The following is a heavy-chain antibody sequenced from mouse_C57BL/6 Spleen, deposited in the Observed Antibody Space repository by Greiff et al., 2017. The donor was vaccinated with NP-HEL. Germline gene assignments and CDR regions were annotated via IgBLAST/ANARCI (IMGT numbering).Heavy chain of an antibody. V-gene: IGHV1-66*01. CDR2: IYPGSGNT. CDR3: ALSQFITTVVATDY. J-gene: IGHJ2*01. Sequence: QVQLQQSGPELVKPGASVKISCKASGYSFTSYYIHWVKQRPGQGLEWIGWIYPGSGNTKYNEKFKGKATLTADTSSSTAYMQLSSLTSEDSAVYYCALSQFITTVVATDYWGQGTTLTVSS. CDR1: GYSFTSYY. D-gene: IGHD1-1*01.